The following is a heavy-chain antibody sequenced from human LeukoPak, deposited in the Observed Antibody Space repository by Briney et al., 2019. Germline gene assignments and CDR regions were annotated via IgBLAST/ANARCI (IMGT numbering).Heavy chain of an antibody. CDR3: ARDLYDSSGYYYGSFDY. J-gene: IGHJ4*02. CDR2: ISGSGAGT. Sequence: GESLRLSCAASGFTFSSYAMSWVRQAPGKGLEWVSTISGSGAGTYYADSVKGRFTISRDNSKNTLYLQMNSLRVEDTAVYYCARDLYDSSGYYYGSFDYWGQGTLVTVSS. CDR1: GFTFSSYA. D-gene: IGHD3-22*01. V-gene: IGHV3-23*01.